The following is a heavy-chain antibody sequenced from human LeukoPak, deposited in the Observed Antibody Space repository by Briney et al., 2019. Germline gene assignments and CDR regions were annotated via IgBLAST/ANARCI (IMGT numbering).Heavy chain of an antibody. Sequence: SETLSLTCAVYGGSFSGYYWTYIRQPPGKGLEWIGEINHSGSTNYNPSLKSRVTISVDTSKNQFSLKLSSVTAVDTAVYYCARSHYYDSSGSHNNWFDPWGQGTLVTVSS. CDR2: INHSGST. CDR3: ARSHYYDSSGSHNNWFDP. D-gene: IGHD3-22*01. V-gene: IGHV4-34*01. J-gene: IGHJ5*02. CDR1: GGSFSGYY.